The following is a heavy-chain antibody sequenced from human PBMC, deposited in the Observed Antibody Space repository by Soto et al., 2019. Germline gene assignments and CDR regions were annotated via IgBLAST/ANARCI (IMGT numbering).Heavy chain of an antibody. D-gene: IGHD6-13*01. CDR3: ARGYNSMSSSWYGGAYYYYYYYMDV. Sequence: QVQLVQSGAEVKKPGASVKVSCKASGYTFTSYDINWVRQATGQGLEWMGWMNPNSGNTGYAQKFQGRVTMTRNTSISTAYMELSSLRSEDTAVYYCARGYNSMSSSWYGGAYYYYYYYMDVWGKGTTVTVSS. CDR1: GYTFTSYD. CDR2: MNPNSGNT. J-gene: IGHJ6*03. V-gene: IGHV1-8*01.